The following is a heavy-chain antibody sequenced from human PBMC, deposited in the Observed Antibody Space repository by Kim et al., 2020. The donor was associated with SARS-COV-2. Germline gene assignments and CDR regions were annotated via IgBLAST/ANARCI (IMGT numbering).Heavy chain of an antibody. CDR1: GYSFTSYW. D-gene: IGHD5-12*01. J-gene: IGHJ5*02. V-gene: IGHV5-51*01. Sequence: GESLKISCKGSGYSFTSYWIGWVRQMPGKGLEWMGIIYPGDSDTRYSPSFQGQVTISADKSISTAYLQWSSLKASDTAMYYCARHVSKSGYVPAGLLYGWFDPWGQGTLVTVSS. CDR2: IYPGDSDT. CDR3: ARHVSKSGYVPAGLLYGWFDP.